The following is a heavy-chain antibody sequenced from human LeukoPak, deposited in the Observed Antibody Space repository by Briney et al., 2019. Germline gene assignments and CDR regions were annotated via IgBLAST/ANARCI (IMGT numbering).Heavy chain of an antibody. Sequence: PGGSLTLSCAASGLIFSRYNMNWVRQAPGKGLEWVSSIGTSSNNIYYTDSVKGRFTISRDNAKNSLYLQVDSLRVEDTAVYFCASGTVGNYALDYWGQGTLVTVSS. CDR2: IGTSSNNI. D-gene: IGHD1-7*01. CDR3: ASGTVGNYALDY. V-gene: IGHV3-21*01. J-gene: IGHJ4*02. CDR1: GLIFSRYN.